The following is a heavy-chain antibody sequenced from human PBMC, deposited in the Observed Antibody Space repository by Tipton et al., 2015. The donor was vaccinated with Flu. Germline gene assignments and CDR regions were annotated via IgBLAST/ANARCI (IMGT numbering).Heavy chain of an antibody. Sequence: SLRLSCAASGFTFSSYAMHWVRQAPGKGLEWVADISYDGSNKYYADSVKGRFTISRDNSKNTLYLQMNSLRAEDTAVYYCARDFSAIAVAGLAHYWGQGTLVTVSS. CDR1: GFTFSSYA. CDR2: ISYDGSNK. D-gene: IGHD6-19*01. V-gene: IGHV3-30*04. CDR3: ARDFSAIAVAGLAHY. J-gene: IGHJ4*02.